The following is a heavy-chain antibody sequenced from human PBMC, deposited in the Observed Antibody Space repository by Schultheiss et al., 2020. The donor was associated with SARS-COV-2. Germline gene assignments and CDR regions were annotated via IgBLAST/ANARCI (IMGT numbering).Heavy chain of an antibody. Sequence: SETLSLTCAVYGGSFSGYYWSWIRQPPGKGLEWIGSIYYSGSTYYNPSLKSRVTISVDTSKNQFSLKLSSVTAADTAVYYCARDQVVPAAMFNVWGQGTTVTVSS. J-gene: IGHJ6*02. D-gene: IGHD2-2*01. CDR3: ARDQVVPAAMFNV. CDR2: IYYSGST. V-gene: IGHV4-34*01. CDR1: GGSFSGYY.